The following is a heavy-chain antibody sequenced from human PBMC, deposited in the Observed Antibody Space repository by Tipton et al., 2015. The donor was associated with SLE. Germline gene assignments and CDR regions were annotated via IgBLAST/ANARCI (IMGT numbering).Heavy chain of an antibody. D-gene: IGHD2-2*02. CDR3: ARDEAAIGGPNWYFDL. CDR1: GGSISSSY. J-gene: IGHJ2*01. Sequence: TLSLTCIVSGGSISSSYWSWIRQPPGKGLEWIGCFSNTGSTNFSPSLKSRVTISVDTSKNQFSLKLTSVTAADTAVYYCARDEAAIGGPNWYFDLWGRGTLVTVSS. V-gene: IGHV4-59*01. CDR2: FSNTGST.